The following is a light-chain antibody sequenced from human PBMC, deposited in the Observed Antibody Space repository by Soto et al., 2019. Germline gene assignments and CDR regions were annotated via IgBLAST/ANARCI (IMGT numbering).Light chain of an antibody. Sequence: EIVMTQSPATLSVSPGERATLSCRASQRISSSLAWYQQKPDQSPRLLIYDASTRATGIPARYSGSASGTEFTLTISSLQSEDFAVYYCQQYKNWPLTFGGGTKVEIK. CDR1: QRISSS. CDR2: DAS. CDR3: QQYKNWPLT. V-gene: IGKV3-15*01. J-gene: IGKJ4*01.